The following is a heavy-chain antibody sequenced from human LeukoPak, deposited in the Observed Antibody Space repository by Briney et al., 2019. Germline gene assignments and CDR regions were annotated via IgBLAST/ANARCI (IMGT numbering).Heavy chain of an antibody. V-gene: IGHV1-46*01. Sequence: ASVKVSCKASGYTFTNYYMNWVRQAPGQGLEWMGIINPSGGSTSYAQKFQGRVTVTRDTSTSTVYMELSSLRSEDTAMYYCARVQSSSLHDCWGQGTLVTVSS. D-gene: IGHD6-13*01. CDR3: ARVQSSSLHDC. CDR2: INPSGGST. J-gene: IGHJ4*02. CDR1: GYTFTNYY.